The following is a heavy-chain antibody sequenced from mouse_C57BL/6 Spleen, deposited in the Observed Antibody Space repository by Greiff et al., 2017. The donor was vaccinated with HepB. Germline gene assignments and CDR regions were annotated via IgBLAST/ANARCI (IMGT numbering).Heavy chain of an antibody. CDR2: INPYNGGT. Sequence: SGPVLVKPGASVKMSCKASGYTFTDYYMNWVKQSHGKSLEWIGVINPYNGGTSYNQKFKGKATLTVDKSSSTAYMELNSLTSEDSAVYYCARGNYYGSSYAMDYWGQGTSVTVSS. D-gene: IGHD1-1*01. V-gene: IGHV1-19*01. CDR3: ARGNYYGSSYAMDY. J-gene: IGHJ4*01. CDR1: GYTFTDYY.